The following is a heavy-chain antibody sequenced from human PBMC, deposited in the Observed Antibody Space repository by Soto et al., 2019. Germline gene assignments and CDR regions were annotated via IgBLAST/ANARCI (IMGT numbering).Heavy chain of an antibody. CDR1: GGSISSGDYY. J-gene: IGHJ6*02. Sequence: SETLSLTCTVSGGSISSGDYYWSWIRQPPGKGLEWIGYIYYSGSTYYNPSLKSRVTISVDTSKNQFSLKLSSVTAADTAVYYCARSIPLRGYSYGSYYYYYGMDVWGQGTTVTVS. CDR3: ARSIPLRGYSYGSYYYYYGMDV. CDR2: IYYSGST. V-gene: IGHV4-30-4*01. D-gene: IGHD5-18*01.